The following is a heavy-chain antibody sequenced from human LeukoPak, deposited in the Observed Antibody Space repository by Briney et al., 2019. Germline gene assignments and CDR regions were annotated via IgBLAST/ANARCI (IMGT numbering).Heavy chain of an antibody. CDR3: ATLFGDTSSYHFDY. J-gene: IGHJ4*02. CDR1: GFTFSTYW. CDR2: IKQDASDK. V-gene: IGHV3-7*01. Sequence: PGGSLRLSCAGSGFTFSTYWMSWVRQAPGKGMEWVAHIKQDASDKYYVNSVRGRFTISRDNAKNSVFLQMNSLRAEDTAVYYCATLFGDTSSYHFDYWGQGTLVTVSS. D-gene: IGHD3-16*02.